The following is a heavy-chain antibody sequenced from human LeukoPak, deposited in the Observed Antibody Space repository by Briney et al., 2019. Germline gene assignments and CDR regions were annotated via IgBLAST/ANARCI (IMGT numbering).Heavy chain of an antibody. J-gene: IGHJ4*02. CDR3: ARGGGLYSYGPIDS. CDR2: IYSGGAT. Sequence: GGSLRLSCAASGFTFSNDYMSWVRQAPGKGLEWVSVIYSGGATYYADSVKGRLTISRDNSKNTLYLQMNSLRAEDTAVYYCARGGGLYSYGPIDSWGQGTLVTVSS. V-gene: IGHV3-53*01. D-gene: IGHD5-18*01. CDR1: GFTFSNDY.